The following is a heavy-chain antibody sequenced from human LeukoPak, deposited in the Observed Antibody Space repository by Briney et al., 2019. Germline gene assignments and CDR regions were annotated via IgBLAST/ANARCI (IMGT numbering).Heavy chain of an antibody. Sequence: PSETLSLTCAVSGYSISSGYYWGWIRQPPGKGLEWIGSFYHSGSTYYNSSLKSRVTISVDTSKNQFSLKLSSVTAADTAVYYCARQMGTSLDYWGQGTLVTVSS. V-gene: IGHV4-38-2*01. CDR3: ARQMGTSLDY. CDR2: FYHSGST. CDR1: GYSISSGYY. J-gene: IGHJ4*02. D-gene: IGHD5-24*01.